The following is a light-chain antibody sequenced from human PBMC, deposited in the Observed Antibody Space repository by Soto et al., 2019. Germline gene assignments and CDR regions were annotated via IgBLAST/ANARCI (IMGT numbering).Light chain of an antibody. J-gene: IGLJ3*02. CDR2: EVN. Sequence: QSALTQPASVSASPGQSITISCTGTSSDVGGYKFVSWYQHHPGKAPKLMIYEVNNRPSGVSNRFSGSKSGNTASLTISGLQPEDEADYYCLSYTSANTRVFXGGTQMTVL. CDR3: LSYTSANTRV. CDR1: SSDVGGYKF. V-gene: IGLV2-14*01.